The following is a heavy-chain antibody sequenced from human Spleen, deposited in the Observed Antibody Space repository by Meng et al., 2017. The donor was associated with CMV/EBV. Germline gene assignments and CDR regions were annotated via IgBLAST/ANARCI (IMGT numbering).Heavy chain of an antibody. CDR1: GYPFTGYY. Sequence: ASGYPFTGYYIHWVRQAPGQGLEWMGWINAKNGDTNYAQKFQGRVTMTTETSISTAYMELSSLRSDDTAVYYCARQKEMGIVVTLGYWGRGALVTVSS. J-gene: IGHJ4*02. CDR3: ARQKEMGIVVTLGY. D-gene: IGHD2-21*01. V-gene: IGHV1-2*02. CDR2: INAKNGDT.